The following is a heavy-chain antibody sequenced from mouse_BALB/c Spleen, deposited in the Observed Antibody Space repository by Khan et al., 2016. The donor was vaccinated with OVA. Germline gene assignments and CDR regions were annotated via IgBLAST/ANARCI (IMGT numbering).Heavy chain of an antibody. V-gene: IGHV3-2*02. Sequence: EVQLQESGPGLVKPSQSLSLTCTVTGYSITSDYAWNWIRQFPGSKLEWMGSISYSGTTSYNPSLKSRISITRDTSQNQFFLQLNSVTPADTATYYCAIKLRRGDYCSFDVWGAGTTVTVSS. CDR2: ISYSGTT. D-gene: IGHD2-12*01. CDR3: AIKLRRGDYCSFDV. CDR1: GYSITSDYA. J-gene: IGHJ1*01.